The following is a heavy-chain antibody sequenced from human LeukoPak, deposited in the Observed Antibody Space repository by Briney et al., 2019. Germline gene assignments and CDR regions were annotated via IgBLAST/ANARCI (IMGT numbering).Heavy chain of an antibody. J-gene: IGHJ6*02. Sequence: GGSLRLSCAASEFSVSNYWMTWVRQAPGKALEWVANINQDGSEKYFVDSVKGRFTISRDNAKKSLWLQMNSLRAEDTAVYYCAKQGVTLVRGILSYGMDVWGQGTSVSVSS. CDR3: AKQGVTLVRGILSYGMDV. V-gene: IGHV3-7*01. CDR2: INQDGSEK. D-gene: IGHD3-10*01. CDR1: EFSVSNYW.